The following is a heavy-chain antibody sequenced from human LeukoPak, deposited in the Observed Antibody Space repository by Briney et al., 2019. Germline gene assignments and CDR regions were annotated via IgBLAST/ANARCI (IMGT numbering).Heavy chain of an antibody. CDR3: TTDGKDTAVVPQSSWGGYYYYYMDV. D-gene: IGHD2-2*01. Sequence: PGGSLRLSCAASGFTFSSYAMSWVRQAPGKGLEWVGRIKSKTDGGTTDYAAPVKGRFTISRDDSKNTLYLHMNSLKTEDTAVYYCTTDGKDTAVVPQSSWGGYYYYYMDVWGKGTTVTVSS. V-gene: IGHV3-15*01. CDR1: GFTFSSYA. J-gene: IGHJ6*03. CDR2: IKSKTDGGTT.